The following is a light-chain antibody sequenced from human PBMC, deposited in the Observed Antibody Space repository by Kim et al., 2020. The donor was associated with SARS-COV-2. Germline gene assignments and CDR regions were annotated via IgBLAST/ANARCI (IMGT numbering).Light chain of an antibody. V-gene: IGKV1-33*01. Sequence: DIQMTQSPSSLPASVGDRVTITCQASQDIKNYLNWYQQKPGEAPKALIYYASNLETGVPSRFSGGGSGTDFSFTISSLQPEDFATYYCQQYDNVPITFGQGTRLEIK. CDR2: YAS. CDR1: QDIKNY. J-gene: IGKJ5*01. CDR3: QQYDNVPIT.